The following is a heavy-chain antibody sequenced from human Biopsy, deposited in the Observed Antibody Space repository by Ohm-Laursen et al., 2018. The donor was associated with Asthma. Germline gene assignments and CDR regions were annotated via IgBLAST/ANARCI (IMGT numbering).Heavy chain of an antibody. CDR2: IIPIFGTA. Sequence: SSVKVSCKASGGTFSSYSVSWVRQAPGQGLEWMGGIIPIFGTANYAQKFQGRVTITADESTSTAYMELSSLRYEDTAVYYCARGYSGTDRIVYYYSGLEVWGQGTTVTVSS. D-gene: IGHD5-12*01. V-gene: IGHV1-69*01. J-gene: IGHJ6*02. CDR3: ARGYSGTDRIVYYYSGLEV. CDR1: GGTFSSYS.